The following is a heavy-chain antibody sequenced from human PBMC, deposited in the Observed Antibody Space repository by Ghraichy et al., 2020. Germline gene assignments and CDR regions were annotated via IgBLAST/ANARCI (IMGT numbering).Heavy chain of an antibody. CDR3: ARGMSTPGIDY. V-gene: IGHV3-7*03. D-gene: IGHD3-16*01. CDR1: AFTFSCYW. J-gene: IGHJ4*02. Sequence: GGSLRLSCGVSAFTFSCYWMNWVRQAPGKGLEWVANINQDGSEKNYVDSVKGRFTISRDNAKNSLYLQMNSLRVEGTAVYYCARGMSTPGIDYWGQGTLVTVSS. CDR2: INQDGSEK.